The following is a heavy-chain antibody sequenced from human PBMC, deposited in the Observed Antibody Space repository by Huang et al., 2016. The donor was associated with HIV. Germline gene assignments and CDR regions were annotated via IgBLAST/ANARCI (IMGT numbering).Heavy chain of an antibody. D-gene: IGHD7-27*01. CDR3: ARLGPHRSRSYFDY. V-gene: IGHV1-46*01. CDR2: SHPSRGGT. J-gene: IGHJ4*02. CDR1: GYTFSSSF. Sequence: QVQLVQSGAEVKKPGASVTVSCKASGYTFSSSFLHWVRQDPGQGPEGLRRSHPSRGGTSYAQKFQGRLTMTRDTSTSTIYMELRSLRSEDPAVYYCARLGPHRSRSYFDYWGQGTLVTVSS.